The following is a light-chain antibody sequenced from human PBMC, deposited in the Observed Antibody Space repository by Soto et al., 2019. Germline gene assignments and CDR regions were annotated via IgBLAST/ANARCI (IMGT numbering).Light chain of an antibody. CDR3: QSYDSSLSAWV. CDR2: GNN. CDR1: SSNIGAGYD. J-gene: IGLJ3*02. Sequence: QSALTQPPSVSGAPGQRVTISCTGSSSNIGAGYDVHWYQQLPGTAPKLLISGNNNRPSGVPDRFSGSKSGTSASLAITGLQAEDEADYYCQSYDSSLSAWVFGGGTKLTVL. V-gene: IGLV1-40*01.